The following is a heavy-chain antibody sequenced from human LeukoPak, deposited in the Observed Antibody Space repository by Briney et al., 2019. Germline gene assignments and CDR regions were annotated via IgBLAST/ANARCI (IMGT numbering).Heavy chain of an antibody. CDR1: GFTFINVY. CDR3: LTTR. Sequence: GGSLRLSCAGSGFTFINVYLSWGRQAPGKGLEWVGRIKSKSDGATADYAAPVTGRFTISRDDSQNIVFLQMNSLKIEDTGVYYCLTTRWGQGTLVTVSS. CDR2: IKSKSDGATA. J-gene: IGHJ4*02. V-gene: IGHV3-15*01.